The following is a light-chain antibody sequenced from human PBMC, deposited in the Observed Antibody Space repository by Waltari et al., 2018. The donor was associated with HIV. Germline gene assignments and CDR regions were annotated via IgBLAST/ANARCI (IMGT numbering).Light chain of an antibody. CDR3: QHYYSTPYT. J-gene: IGKJ2*01. Sequence: DIVINQPPDPLAVSVGEGATINCTCSESGLYSSNDKTHFAWYQQKPGQPPKLLMYWSSTRESGVPDRFSGSGSATDVTLNICSVQAEDVAVYYCQHYYSTPYTFGQATKLDI. CDR1: ESGLYSSNDKTH. V-gene: IGKV4-1*01. CDR2: WSS.